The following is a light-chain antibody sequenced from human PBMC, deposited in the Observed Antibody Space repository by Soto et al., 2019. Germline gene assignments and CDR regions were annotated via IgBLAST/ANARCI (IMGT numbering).Light chain of an antibody. CDR3: QQFNSHPRT. CDR2: GAA. J-gene: IGKJ2*01. Sequence: IESTQRPIFLSASVEDRVTISCRASQAIFNYLAWYQQKPGKAPNLLIFGAATLQSGVPSRFSGSGSGTEFTLTISSLQPEDFATYFCQQFNSHPRTFSQGTKVDIK. V-gene: IGKV1-9*01. CDR1: QAIFNY.